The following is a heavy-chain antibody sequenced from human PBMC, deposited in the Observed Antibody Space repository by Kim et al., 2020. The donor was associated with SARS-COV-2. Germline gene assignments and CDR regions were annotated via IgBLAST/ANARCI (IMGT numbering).Heavy chain of an antibody. CDR2: ISYNGRS. V-gene: IGHV4-39*01. J-gene: IGHJ5*02. CDR3: LGPATKSTSRSERLGTFFSP. Sequence: SETLSLTCTVSGGSISSITYYWGWIRRPPGNGLEWIGSISYNGRSYYNPSLQSRVAISVDTSNDQFSLKLSSVTAADTALYYCLGPATKSTSRSERLGTFFSPWGQGTPVSVSS. CDR1: GGSISSITYY. D-gene: IGHD2-2*01.